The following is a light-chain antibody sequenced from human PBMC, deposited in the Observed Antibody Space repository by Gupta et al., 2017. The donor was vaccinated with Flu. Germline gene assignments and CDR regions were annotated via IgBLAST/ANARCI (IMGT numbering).Light chain of an antibody. J-gene: IGKJ4*01. CDR1: QEISKY. V-gene: IGKV1-33*01. CDR2: DAS. Sequence: PSSRSASVGDRGTITSQVSQEISKYLNWYHQRPGKAPKILIYDASKVETGVPSRFSGSGSGTDFTFTISSLQPEDIATYYCQQYDTLPLTFGGGTKVEIK. CDR3: QQYDTLPLT.